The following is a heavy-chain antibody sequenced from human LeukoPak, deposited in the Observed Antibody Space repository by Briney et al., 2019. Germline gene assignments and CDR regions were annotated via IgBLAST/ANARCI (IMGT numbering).Heavy chain of an antibody. CDR1: GGSISSGVYY. CDR3: AREGTAGTNLNWFDP. Sequence: ASETLSLTCTVSGGSISSGVYYWSWIRQHPGKGLEWIGYIYYSGSTNFNPSLKSRVTISVDTSKNQFSLKLSSVAAADTAVYYCAREGTAGTNLNWFDPWGQGTLVTVSS. J-gene: IGHJ5*02. D-gene: IGHD1-1*01. V-gene: IGHV4-61*08. CDR2: IYYSGST.